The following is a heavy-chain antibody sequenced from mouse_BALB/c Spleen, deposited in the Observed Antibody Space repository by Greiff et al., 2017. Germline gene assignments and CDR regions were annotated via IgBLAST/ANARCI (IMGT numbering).Heavy chain of an antibody. J-gene: IGHJ2*01. V-gene: IGHV5-17*02. Sequence: DVMLVESGGGLVQPGGSRKLSCAASGFTFSSFGMHWVRQAPEKGLEWVAYISSGSSTIYYADTVKGRFTISRDNPKNTLFLQITSLRSEDTAMYYCARGTHFDDWGQGTTLTVSS. CDR3: ARGTHFDD. CDR1: GFTFSSFG. CDR2: ISSGSSTI. D-gene: IGHD2-14*01.